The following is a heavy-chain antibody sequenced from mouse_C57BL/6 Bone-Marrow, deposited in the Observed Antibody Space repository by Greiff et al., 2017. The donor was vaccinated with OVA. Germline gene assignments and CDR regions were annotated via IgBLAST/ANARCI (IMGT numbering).Heavy chain of an antibody. CDR2: IRLKSDNYAT. Sequence: DVMLVESGGGLVQPGGSMKLSCVASGFTFSNYWMNWVRQSPEKGLEWVAQIRLKSDNYATHYAESVKGRFTISRDDSKSSVYLQMNNLRAEDTGIYYCTDGYSSLDYWGQGTTLTVSS. D-gene: IGHD2-12*01. J-gene: IGHJ2*01. CDR3: TDGYSSLDY. CDR1: GFTFSNYW. V-gene: IGHV6-3*01.